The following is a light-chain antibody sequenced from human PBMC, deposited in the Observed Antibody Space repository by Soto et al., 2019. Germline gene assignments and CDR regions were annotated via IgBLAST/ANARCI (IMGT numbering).Light chain of an antibody. V-gene: IGLV1-44*01. CDR1: NSNIGSNT. J-gene: IGLJ1*01. Sequence: QSVLTQPPSASGTPGQRVTISCSGSNSNIGSNTVNWYQQLPGTAPKLLIYSNNQRPSGVPDRFSGSKSGTSAPLAISGLQSEDDADYYCAAWDDSLNAFYVFGTGTKVTVL. CDR2: SNN. CDR3: AAWDDSLNAFYV.